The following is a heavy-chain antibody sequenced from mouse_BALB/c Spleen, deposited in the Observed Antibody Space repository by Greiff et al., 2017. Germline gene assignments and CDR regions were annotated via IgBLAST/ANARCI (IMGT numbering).Heavy chain of an antibody. CDR1: GYSITSDYA. D-gene: IGHD2-4*01. V-gene: IGHV3-2*02. CDR3: ARYDYDVGYYAMDY. Sequence: EVKLQESGPGLVKPSQSLSLTCTVTGYSITSDYAWNWIRQFPGNKLEWMGYISYSGSTSYNPSLKSRISITRDTSKNQFFLQLNSVTTEDTATYYCARYDYDVGYYAMDYWGQGTSVTVSS. J-gene: IGHJ4*01. CDR2: ISYSGST.